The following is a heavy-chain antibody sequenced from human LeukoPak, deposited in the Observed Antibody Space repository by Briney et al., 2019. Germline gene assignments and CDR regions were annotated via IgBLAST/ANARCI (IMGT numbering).Heavy chain of an antibody. Sequence: GGSLRLSCAASGFTFSSYAMSWVRQAPGKGLEWVSAISDSGVTTYYADSVKDRFTISRDNSKNTLYLQMNSLRAEDTAVYYCAKEKTTVITPGIDYWGQGTLVTVSS. J-gene: IGHJ4*02. CDR2: ISDSGVTT. D-gene: IGHD4-23*01. CDR3: AKEKTTVITPGIDY. CDR1: GFTFSSYA. V-gene: IGHV3-23*01.